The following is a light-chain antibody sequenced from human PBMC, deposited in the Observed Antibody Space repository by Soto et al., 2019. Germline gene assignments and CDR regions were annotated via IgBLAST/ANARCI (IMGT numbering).Light chain of an antibody. CDR2: NAS. J-gene: IGKJ4*02. V-gene: IGKV1-5*03. CDR1: QTINKL. Sequence: DIQMTQSPSTLSASVGDRVSITCRASQTINKLMAWYQQKPEQAPKLLIYNASNLETGVPSRFSGSGSGTEFTLTISSLQPDDFLTYYCQQYSSYPWLKCAAVTKFDIK. CDR3: QQYSSYPWLK.